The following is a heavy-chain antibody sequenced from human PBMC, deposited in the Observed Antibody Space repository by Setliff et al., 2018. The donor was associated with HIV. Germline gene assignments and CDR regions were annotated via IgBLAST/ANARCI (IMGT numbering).Heavy chain of an antibody. V-gene: IGHV1-3*01. CDR2: INGGNGNT. Sequence: GASVKVSCKASEYNFTKYSMHWVRQAPGQSLEWMGWINGGNGNTKYSQKFLARVTFTRDTSASTAYMELSSLRSEDTAVYYCARERRGCTSNSCYVDAFDLWGQGTMFTVSS. CDR1: EYNFTKYS. J-gene: IGHJ3*01. D-gene: IGHD2-2*01. CDR3: ARERRGCTSNSCYVDAFDL.